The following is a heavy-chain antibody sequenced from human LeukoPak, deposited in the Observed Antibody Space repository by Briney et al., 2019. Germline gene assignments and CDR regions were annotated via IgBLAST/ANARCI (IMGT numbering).Heavy chain of an antibody. Sequence: PGGSLRLSCAASGFTFSDYYMSWIRQAPGKGLEWVSYISSSGSTIYYADSVKGRFTISRDNAKNSLYLQMNSLRAEETAVYYCARDAYCSTTSCKEYFDLWGRGTLVTVSS. CDR1: GFTFSDYY. J-gene: IGHJ2*01. CDR3: ARDAYCSTTSCKEYFDL. CDR2: ISSSGSTI. V-gene: IGHV3-11*04. D-gene: IGHD2-2*01.